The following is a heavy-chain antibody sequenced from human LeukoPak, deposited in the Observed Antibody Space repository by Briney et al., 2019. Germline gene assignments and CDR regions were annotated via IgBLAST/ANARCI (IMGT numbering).Heavy chain of an antibody. J-gene: IGHJ2*01. V-gene: IGHV3-30*18. D-gene: IGHD3-10*01. CDR1: GFTFSTYG. CDR3: AKDSGVVAGHWYFDL. CDR2: ISDDGSNK. Sequence: PGRSLRLSCTASGFTFSTYGMHWVRQAPGKGLDWVAIISDDGSNKYYADFVQGRVTISRDNSKNTLYLQVSSLRTEDTAVYYCAKDSGVVAGHWYFDLWGRGTLVSVSS.